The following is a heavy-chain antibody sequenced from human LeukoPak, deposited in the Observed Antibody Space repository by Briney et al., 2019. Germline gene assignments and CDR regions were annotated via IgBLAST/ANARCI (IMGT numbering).Heavy chain of an antibody. CDR2: ISGDGVST. D-gene: IGHD5-18*01. Sequence: AGGSLRLSCAASGFTFDDSAMHWVRQAPGKGLEWVSLISGDGVSTYADSVKGRFTISRDNSKNSLCLQMNSLRTEDTALYYCAKNLNSYGYYWGQGTLVTVSS. CDR3: AKNLNSYGYY. J-gene: IGHJ4*02. V-gene: IGHV3-43*02. CDR1: GFTFDDSA.